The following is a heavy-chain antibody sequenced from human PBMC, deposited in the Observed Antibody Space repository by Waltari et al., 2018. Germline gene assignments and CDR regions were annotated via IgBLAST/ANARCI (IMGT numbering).Heavy chain of an antibody. J-gene: IGHJ6*02. CDR3: ASYYCSGGSCYTPRGMDV. V-gene: IGHV3-53*01. CDR2: IYSGGST. CDR1: GFTVSSNY. D-gene: IGHD2-15*01. Sequence: EVQLVESGGGLIQPGGSLRLSCAASGFTVSSNYMSWVRQAPGKGLEWVSVIYSGGSTDYADSVKGRFTISRDNSKNTLYLQMNSLRAEDTAVYYCASYYCSGGSCYTPRGMDVWGQGTTVTVSS.